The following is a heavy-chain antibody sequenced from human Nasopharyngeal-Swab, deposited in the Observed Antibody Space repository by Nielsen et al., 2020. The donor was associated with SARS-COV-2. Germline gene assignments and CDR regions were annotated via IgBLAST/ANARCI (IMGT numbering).Heavy chain of an antibody. CDR3: ARVNVVHCYYGMDV. J-gene: IGHJ6*02. V-gene: IGHV7-4-1*02. CDR2: INTNTGNP. D-gene: IGHD2-15*01. Sequence: WVRQAPGQGLEWMGWINTNTGNPTYAQGFTGRFVFSLDTSVSTAYLQISSLKAEDTAVYYCARVNVVHCYYGMDVWGQGTTVTVSS.